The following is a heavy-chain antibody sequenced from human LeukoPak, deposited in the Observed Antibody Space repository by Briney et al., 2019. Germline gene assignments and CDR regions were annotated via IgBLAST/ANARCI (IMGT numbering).Heavy chain of an antibody. CDR1: GGSICSYY. V-gene: IGHV4-59*08. CDR2: IYYSGST. D-gene: IGHD5-24*01. CDR3: ARVEMATIDRPPWFNP. Sequence: SETLSLTCTVSGGSICSYYWSWIRQPPGKGLERIGYIYYSGSTNYNPSLKSRVTISVDTSKNQFSLELSSVTAADTAVYYCARVEMATIDRPPWFNPWGQGTLVTVSS. J-gene: IGHJ5*02.